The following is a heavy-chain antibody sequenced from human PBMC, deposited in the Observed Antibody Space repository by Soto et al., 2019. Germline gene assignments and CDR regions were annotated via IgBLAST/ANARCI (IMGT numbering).Heavy chain of an antibody. CDR3: ARDFRIAAAVAPFDI. V-gene: IGHV3-53*01. D-gene: IGHD6-13*01. J-gene: IGHJ3*02. CDR1: GFTVSSTY. Sequence: GGSLRLSCNASGFTVSSTYMSWVRQAPGMGLEWVAVIESGGSTHYADSVKGRFTISRDIPKNSLYLQMNSLRAEDTAVYYCARDFRIAAAVAPFDIWGQGTMVTVSS. CDR2: IESGGST.